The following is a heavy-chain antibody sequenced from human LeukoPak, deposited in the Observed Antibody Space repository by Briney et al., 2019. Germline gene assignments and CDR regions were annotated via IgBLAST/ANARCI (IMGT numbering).Heavy chain of an antibody. D-gene: IGHD1-14*01. Sequence: GGSLRLSCAASGFTFSSYGMHWVRQAPGKGLEWVAVISYDGSNKYYADSVKGRFTISRGNSKNTLYLQMNSLRAEDTAVYYCAKDFGMAPDYWGQGTLVTVSS. CDR3: AKDFGMAPDY. V-gene: IGHV3-30*18. J-gene: IGHJ4*02. CDR1: GFTFSSYG. CDR2: ISYDGSNK.